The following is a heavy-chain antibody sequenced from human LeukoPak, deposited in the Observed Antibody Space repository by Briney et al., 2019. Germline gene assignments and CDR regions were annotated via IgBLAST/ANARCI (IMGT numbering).Heavy chain of an antibody. V-gene: IGHV3-23*01. D-gene: IGHD3-22*01. CDR3: AKDGSYYYDSSGYYQFDY. J-gene: IGHJ4*02. CDR2: ISGSGGST. CDR1: GFTFSSYA. Sequence: PGGSLRLSCAASGFTFSSYAMSWVRQAPGKGLEWVSAISGSGGSTYYADSVKGRFTISRDNSKNTLYLQMNSLRAEDTAVYYCAKDGSYYYDSSGYYQFDYWGQGTLVTVPS.